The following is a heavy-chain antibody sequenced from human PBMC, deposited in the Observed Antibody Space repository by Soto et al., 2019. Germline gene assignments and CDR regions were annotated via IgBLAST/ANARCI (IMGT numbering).Heavy chain of an antibody. J-gene: IGHJ3*02. CDR2: IIPIFGTA. Sequence: SVKVYCKASGGTFSSYAISWVRQAPGQGLEWMGGIIPIFGTANYAQKFQGRVTITADESTSTAYMELSSLRSEDTAVYYCARDGKGDYYDSSGYYQSFDIWGQGTMVTVSS. CDR1: GGTFSSYA. CDR3: ARDGKGDYYDSSGYYQSFDI. D-gene: IGHD3-22*01. V-gene: IGHV1-69*13.